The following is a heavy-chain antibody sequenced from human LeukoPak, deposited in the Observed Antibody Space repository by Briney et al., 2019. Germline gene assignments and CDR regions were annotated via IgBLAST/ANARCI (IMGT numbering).Heavy chain of an antibody. CDR1: GFTFSSYA. CDR3: ARDGLIAVAASAGDY. V-gene: IGHV3-30-3*01. Sequence: GGSLRLSCAASGFTFSSYAMHWVRQAPGKGLEWVAVISYDGSNKYYADSVKGRFTISRDNSKNTLYLQMNSLRAEDTAVYYCARDGLIAVAASAGDYWGQGTLVTVSS. D-gene: IGHD6-19*01. CDR2: ISYDGSNK. J-gene: IGHJ4*02.